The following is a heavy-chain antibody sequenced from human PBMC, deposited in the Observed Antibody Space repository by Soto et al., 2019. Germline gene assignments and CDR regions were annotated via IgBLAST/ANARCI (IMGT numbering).Heavy chain of an antibody. CDR1: GAPISSGDYY. V-gene: IGHV4-30-4*01. D-gene: IGHD4-17*01. CDR2: FYYSGST. CDR3: ARVGYGVDKLYY. J-gene: IGHJ4*02. Sequence: PSETLSLTCKVSGAPISSGDYYWSWVRQAQGKGLEWIGYFYYSGSTYYNPSLKHRLDMSLDVSKNVFSLRLTSVAASDTAVYFWARVGYGVDKLYYWGPGMSVTVSS.